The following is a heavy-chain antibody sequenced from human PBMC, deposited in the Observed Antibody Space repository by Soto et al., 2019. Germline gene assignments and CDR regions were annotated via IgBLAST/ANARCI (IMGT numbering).Heavy chain of an antibody. Sequence: EVQLVESGGGLVKPGGSLRLSFAASGFTFSNAWMSWVRQAPGKGLEWVGRIKTKTDGGTTDYVAPVKGRFTISRDDSKNTLYLQMNSLKTEDTAVYYCTTGVTSRGMDVWGQGTTVTVSS. D-gene: IGHD2-21*02. J-gene: IGHJ6*02. CDR2: IKTKTDGGTT. CDR1: GFTFSNAW. V-gene: IGHV3-15*01. CDR3: TTGVTSRGMDV.